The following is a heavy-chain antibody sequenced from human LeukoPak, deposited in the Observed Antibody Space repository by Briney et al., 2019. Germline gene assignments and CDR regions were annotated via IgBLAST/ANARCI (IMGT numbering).Heavy chain of an antibody. CDR3: VKDANYYDSSGYYDY. V-gene: IGHV3-64D*06. J-gene: IGHJ4*02. Sequence: RSGGSLRLSCSASGFTFSRYLMHWVRQAPGKGLEYVSAISTNGGSTYYADSVKGRFTISRDNSKNTLYLQMSSLRTEDTAVYYCVKDANYYDSSGYYDYWGQGTLVTVSS. CDR1: GFTFSRYL. CDR2: ISTNGGST. D-gene: IGHD3-22*01.